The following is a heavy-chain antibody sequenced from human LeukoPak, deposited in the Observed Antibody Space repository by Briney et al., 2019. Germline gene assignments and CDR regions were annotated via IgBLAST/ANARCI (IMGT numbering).Heavy chain of an antibody. CDR3: ARGLGRNIVVVPAAISTRNWFDP. CDR1: GGSFSGYY. CDR2: INHSGST. Sequence: SETLSLTCAVYGGSFSGYYWSWIRQPPGKGLEWTGEINHSGSTNYNPSLKSRVTISVDTSKNQFSLKLSSVTAADTAVYYCARGLGRNIVVVPAAISTRNWFDPWGQGTLVTVSS. D-gene: IGHD2-2*01. V-gene: IGHV4-34*01. J-gene: IGHJ5*02.